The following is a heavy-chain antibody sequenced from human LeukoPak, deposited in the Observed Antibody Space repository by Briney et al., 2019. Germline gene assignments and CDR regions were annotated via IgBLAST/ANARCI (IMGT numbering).Heavy chain of an antibody. Sequence: GGSLRLSCAASGFTFSSYGMHWVRQAPGKGLEWVAVISYDGSNKYYADSVKGRFTISRDNSKNTLYLQMNSLRAGDTAVYYCAKDSLWFGESAAFDYWGQGTLVTVSS. D-gene: IGHD3-10*01. V-gene: IGHV3-30*18. CDR1: GFTFSSYG. CDR3: AKDSLWFGESAAFDY. CDR2: ISYDGSNK. J-gene: IGHJ4*02.